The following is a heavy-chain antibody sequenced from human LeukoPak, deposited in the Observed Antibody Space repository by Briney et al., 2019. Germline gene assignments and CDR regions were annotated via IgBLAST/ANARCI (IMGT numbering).Heavy chain of an antibody. D-gene: IGHD3-3*01. Sequence: GGSLRLSCAASGFTFSSYAMHWVRQAPGKGLEWVAFIRYDGSNKYYTDSVKGRFTISRDNSKNTLYLQMNSLRAEDTAVYYCARDQATYYDFWSGYTQEYYYYMDVWGKGTTVTVSS. CDR2: IRYDGSNK. V-gene: IGHV3-30*02. CDR1: GFTFSSYA. CDR3: ARDQATYYDFWSGYTQEYYYYMDV. J-gene: IGHJ6*03.